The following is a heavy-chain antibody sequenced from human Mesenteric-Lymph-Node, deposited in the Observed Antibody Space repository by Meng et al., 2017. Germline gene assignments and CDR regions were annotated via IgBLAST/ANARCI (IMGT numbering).Heavy chain of an antibody. CDR2: IKQDGSEK. Sequence: GESLKISCAASGFTFSNYWMSWVRQAPGKGLEWVANIKQDGSEKYYVDSVKGRFTISRDNAKNSLYLQMNSLRAEDTAVYYCANGRVGARPYYYYGMDVWGQGSTVNGAS. D-gene: IGHD1-26*01. CDR1: GFTFSNYW. J-gene: IGHJ6*02. V-gene: IGHV3-7*01. CDR3: ANGRVGARPYYYYGMDV.